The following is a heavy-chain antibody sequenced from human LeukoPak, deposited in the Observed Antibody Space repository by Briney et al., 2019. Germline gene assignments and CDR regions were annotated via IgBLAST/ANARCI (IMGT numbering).Heavy chain of an antibody. J-gene: IGHJ6*03. V-gene: IGHV1-69*05. CDR1: GGTFSSYA. CDR2: IIPIFGTA. Sequence: ASVKVSCKASGGTFSSYAISWVRQAPGQGLEWMGGIIPIFGTANYAQKLQGRVTMTTDTSTSTAYMELRSLRSDDTAVYYCASTSEVRGSYYPRDYYYYMDVWGKGTTVTVSS. CDR3: ASTSEVRGSYYPRDYYYYMDV. D-gene: IGHD1-26*01.